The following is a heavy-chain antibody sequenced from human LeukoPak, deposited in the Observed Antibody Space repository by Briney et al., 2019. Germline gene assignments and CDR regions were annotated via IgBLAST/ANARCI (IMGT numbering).Heavy chain of an antibody. D-gene: IGHD4-17*01. Sequence: QAGGSLRLSCAASGFTVSSNYMSWVRQAPGKGLEWVSVIYSGGSTYYADSVKGRFTISRDNSKNTLYLQMNSLRAEDTAVYYCAKEGRTTVTYDFDYWGQGTLVTVSS. J-gene: IGHJ4*02. V-gene: IGHV3-53*01. CDR1: GFTVSSNY. CDR2: IYSGGST. CDR3: AKEGRTTVTYDFDY.